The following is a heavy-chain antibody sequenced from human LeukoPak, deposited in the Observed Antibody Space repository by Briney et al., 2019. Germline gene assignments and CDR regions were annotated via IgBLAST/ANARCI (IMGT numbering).Heavy chain of an antibody. V-gene: IGHV4-34*01. J-gene: IGHJ3*02. CDR3: ARGPQTSKYGTGRNAFDI. D-gene: IGHD6-6*01. Sequence: SETLSLTCAVYGGSFSGYYWSWIRQPPGKGLEWIGEINHSGSTNYNPSLKSRVTISVDTSKNQFSLKLSSVTAADTAVYYCARGPQTSKYGTGRNAFDIWGQGTMVTVSS. CDR1: GGSFSGYY. CDR2: INHSGST.